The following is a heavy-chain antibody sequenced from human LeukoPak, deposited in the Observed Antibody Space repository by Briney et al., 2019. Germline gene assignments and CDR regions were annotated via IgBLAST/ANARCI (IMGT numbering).Heavy chain of an antibody. Sequence: ASVKVSCKASGGTFSSYAISWVRQAPGQGLEWMGGIIPIFGTANYAQKFQGRVTTTADESTSTAYMELSSLRSEDTAVYYCARDVPSGDTSPRWGQGTLVTVSS. D-gene: IGHD7-27*01. J-gene: IGHJ4*02. CDR3: ARDVPSGDTSPR. CDR1: GGTFSSYA. CDR2: IIPIFGTA. V-gene: IGHV1-69*13.